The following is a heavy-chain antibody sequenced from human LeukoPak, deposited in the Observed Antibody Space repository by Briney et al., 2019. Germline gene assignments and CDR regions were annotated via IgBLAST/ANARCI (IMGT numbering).Heavy chain of an antibody. D-gene: IGHD3-16*01. Sequence: ASVKVSCKASGYTFTSYDMNWVRQASGQGPEWMGWMNPNSGNTGYAQKFRGRVTMTRNTSISTAYMELSSLRSEDTAVYYCARGRGTGLSDYWGQGTLVTVSS. V-gene: IGHV1-8*01. CDR2: MNPNSGNT. J-gene: IGHJ4*02. CDR3: ARGRGTGLSDY. CDR1: GYTFTSYD.